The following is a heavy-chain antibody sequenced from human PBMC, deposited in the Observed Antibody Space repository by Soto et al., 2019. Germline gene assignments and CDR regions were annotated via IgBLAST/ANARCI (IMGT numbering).Heavy chain of an antibody. CDR3: ARDLLTTGGDAYDI. CDR1: GGSISSGDFY. D-gene: IGHD3-22*01. CDR2: IYYSGNT. V-gene: IGHV4-30-4*01. J-gene: IGHJ3*02. Sequence: SETLSLTCTVSGGSISSGDFYWTWLRQFPGQGLEWIGYIYYSGNTHYNPSLRSRLSMSVDTSLNQFSLNLTSVTAADTAVYYSARDLLTTGGDAYDIWGQGTLVTV.